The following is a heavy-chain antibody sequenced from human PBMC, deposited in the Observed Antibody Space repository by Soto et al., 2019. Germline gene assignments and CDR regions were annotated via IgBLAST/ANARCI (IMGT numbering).Heavy chain of an antibody. D-gene: IGHD6-25*01. V-gene: IGHV4-30-4*01. CDR3: ARVDIATGWFDP. J-gene: IGHJ5*02. CDR2: IYYSGST. Sequence: PSETLSLTCTVSGGSISSGDYYWSWIRQPPGKGLEWIGYIYYSGSTYYNPSLKSRVTISVDTSKNQFSLKLSSVTAADTAVYYCARVDIATGWFDPWGQGTLVTVSS. CDR1: GGSISSGDYY.